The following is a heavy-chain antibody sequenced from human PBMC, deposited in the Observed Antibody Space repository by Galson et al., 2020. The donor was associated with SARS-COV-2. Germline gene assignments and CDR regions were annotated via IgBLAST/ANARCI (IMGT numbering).Heavy chain of an antibody. D-gene: IGHD6-13*01. Sequence: GESLKISCAASGFIFKNYGMHWVRQAPGKGLEWVAVISYDEIKKYYADSVEGRFTISSDKSKNTLYLQMNSLRPDDTAVYYCARDLIAAAATGQYYFEYWGQGTLVTVSS. J-gene: IGHJ4*02. V-gene: IGHV3-30*03. CDR3: ARDLIAAAATGQYYFEY. CDR1: GFIFKNYG. CDR2: ISYDEIKK.